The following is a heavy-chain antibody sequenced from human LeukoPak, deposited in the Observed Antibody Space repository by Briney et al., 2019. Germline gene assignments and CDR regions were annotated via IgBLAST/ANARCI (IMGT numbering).Heavy chain of an antibody. Sequence: SETLSLTCAVYGGSFSGYYWSWIRQPPGKGLEWIGEINHSGSTNYNPSLKSRVTISVDTSKNQFSLKLSSVTAADTAVSYCARGGRWLQLRAFDYWGQGTLVTVSS. CDR2: INHSGST. CDR3: ARGGRWLQLRAFDY. V-gene: IGHV4-34*01. J-gene: IGHJ4*02. CDR1: GGSFSGYY. D-gene: IGHD5-24*01.